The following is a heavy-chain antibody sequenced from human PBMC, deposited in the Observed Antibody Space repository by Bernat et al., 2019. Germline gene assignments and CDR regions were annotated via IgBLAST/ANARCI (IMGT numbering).Heavy chain of an antibody. D-gene: IGHD3-16*02. V-gene: IGHV3-15*07. Sequence: EVQLVESGGGLVKPGGSLRLSCAASGFTFSNAWMNWFRQAPGKGLEWVCCIKSKTDGGKIDYGAPVKGRFTNARDGSRNTLYLQVNNMKTGDTTMYYCTTESVWGSYRRMGGFEYWGEGTLVTVSS. J-gene: IGHJ4*02. CDR2: IKSKTDGGKI. CDR3: TTESVWGSYRRMGGFEY. CDR1: GFTFSNAW.